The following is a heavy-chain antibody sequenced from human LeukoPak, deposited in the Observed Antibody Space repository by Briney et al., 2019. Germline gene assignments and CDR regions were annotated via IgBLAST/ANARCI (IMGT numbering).Heavy chain of an antibody. V-gene: IGHV4-39*01. D-gene: IGHD5-18*01. Sequence: SETLSLTCTVSGGSISSSSAYWGWIRQPPGKGLEWIGSIYYSKNTYYNPSLRSRVTISADTSKNQFSLTLGSVSATDTAVYYCVSPRGFSYGYFDYWGQGTLVTVSS. CDR1: GGSISSSSAY. CDR2: IYYSKNT. CDR3: VSPRGFSYGYFDY. J-gene: IGHJ4*02.